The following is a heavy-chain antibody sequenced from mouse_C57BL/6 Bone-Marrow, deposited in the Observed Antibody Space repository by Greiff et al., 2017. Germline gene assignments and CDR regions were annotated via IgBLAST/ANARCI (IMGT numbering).Heavy chain of an antibody. J-gene: IGHJ3*01. CDR1: GYTFTDYY. V-gene: IGHV1-75*01. D-gene: IGHD2-5*01. CDR2: IFPGSGST. Sequence: QVQLKESGPELVKPGASVKISCKASGYTFTDYYINWVKQRPGQGLEWIGWIFPGSGSTYYNEKFKGKATLTVDKSSSTAYMLLSSLTSEDSAVYFCARRGYYSNYVGFAYWGQGTLVTVSA. CDR3: ARRGYYSNYVGFAY.